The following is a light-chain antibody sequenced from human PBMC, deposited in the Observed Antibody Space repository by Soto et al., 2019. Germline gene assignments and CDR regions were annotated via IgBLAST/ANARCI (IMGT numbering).Light chain of an antibody. Sequence: QPVLTQPASVSGSPGQSITISCTGTSSDVGGYNYVSWYQQHPGKAPKLMIYDVSNRPSGVSNRFSGSKSGNTASLTISGLQAEDEADYYCSSYTSSSTLRHVFGTGTKVTVL. CDR2: DVS. V-gene: IGLV2-14*01. CDR1: SSDVGGYNY. CDR3: SSYTSSSTLRHV. J-gene: IGLJ1*01.